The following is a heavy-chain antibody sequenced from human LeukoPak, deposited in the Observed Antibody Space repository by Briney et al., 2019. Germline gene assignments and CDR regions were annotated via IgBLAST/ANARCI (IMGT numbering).Heavy chain of an antibody. Sequence: SETLSLTCAVSGGSISSSNWWSWVRQPPGKGLEWIGEIYHSGSTDYNPSLKSRVTISVDKSKNQFSLKLSSVTAADTAVYYCARSGIQLWSGGFDYWSQGTLVTVSS. CDR1: GGSISSSNW. V-gene: IGHV4-4*02. CDR3: ARSGIQLWSGGFDY. CDR2: IYHSGST. J-gene: IGHJ4*02. D-gene: IGHD5-18*01.